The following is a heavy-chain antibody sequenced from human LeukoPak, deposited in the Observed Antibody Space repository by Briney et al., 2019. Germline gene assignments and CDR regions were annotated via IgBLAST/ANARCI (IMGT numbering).Heavy chain of an antibody. Sequence: GASVKVSRKASGVTFSSYTISWVRQAPGQGLEWMARIIPILGIANYAQKFQGRVTITADKSTSTAYMELSSLRSEDTAVYYCARDFSDSSGYYPLGYWGQGTMVTVSS. CDR1: GVTFSSYT. CDR2: IIPILGIA. D-gene: IGHD3-22*01. J-gene: IGHJ4*01. V-gene: IGHV1-69*04. CDR3: ARDFSDSSGYYPLGY.